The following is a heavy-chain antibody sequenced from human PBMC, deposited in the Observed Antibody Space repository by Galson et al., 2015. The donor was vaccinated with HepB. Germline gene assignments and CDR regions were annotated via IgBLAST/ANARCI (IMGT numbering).Heavy chain of an antibody. J-gene: IGHJ2*01. D-gene: IGHD6-25*01. CDR2: ISSTGSTI. CDR1: GLTFSNYT. Sequence: SLRLSCAASGLTFSNYTMHRVRQAPGKGLEWLSYISSTGSTIYYADSVKGRFTISRDNAKNSLFLQMNSLRDEDTAIYYCARVRFVAAKYWYFDLWGRGTLVTVSS. CDR3: ARVRFVAAKYWYFDL. V-gene: IGHV3-48*02.